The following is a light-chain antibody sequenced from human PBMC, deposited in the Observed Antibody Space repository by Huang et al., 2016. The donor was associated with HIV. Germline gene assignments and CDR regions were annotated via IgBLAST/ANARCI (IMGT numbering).Light chain of an antibody. CDR1: QSVSSP. CDR3: QQRSNWPPYT. V-gene: IGKV3-11*01. CDR2: DAS. Sequence: EIVLTQSPATLSLSPGERATLSCRASQSVSSPLAWYQQKPGQAPRLLIYDASNRATGVPARFSGSGSGTDFTLTISSLEPEDFAVYYCQQRSNWPPYTFGQGTNLDIK. J-gene: IGKJ2*01.